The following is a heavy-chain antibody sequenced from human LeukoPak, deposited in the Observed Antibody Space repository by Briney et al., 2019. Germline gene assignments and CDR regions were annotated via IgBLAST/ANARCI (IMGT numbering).Heavy chain of an antibody. CDR2: IYYSGST. J-gene: IGHJ5*02. Sequence: KASETLSLTCAVYGGSFSGYYWSWIRQPPGKGLEWIGYIYYSGSTNYNPSLKSRVTISVDTSKNQFSLKLSSVTAADTAVYYCARSPQHYCSSTSCYWDNWFDPWGQGTLVTVSS. D-gene: IGHD2-2*01. V-gene: IGHV4-59*01. CDR3: ARSPQHYCSSTSCYWDNWFDP. CDR1: GGSFSGYY.